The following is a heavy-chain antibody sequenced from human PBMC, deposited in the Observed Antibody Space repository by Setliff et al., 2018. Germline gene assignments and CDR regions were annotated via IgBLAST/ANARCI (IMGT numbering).Heavy chain of an antibody. CDR2: IYTSGAT. D-gene: IGHD2-21*01. V-gene: IGHV4-61*02. CDR1: GASLSSGSYY. J-gene: IGHJ6*02. CDR3: AKEYVVNSFVSNSHQHYGLDV. Sequence: KTSETLSLTCTVSGASLSSGSYYWSWIRQPAGKGLEWIGRIYTSGATTYSPSLKSRVSISADTSKNLFSLRLKSVNAADTAVYYCAKEYVVNSFVSNSHQHYGLDVWGQGTTVTVSS.